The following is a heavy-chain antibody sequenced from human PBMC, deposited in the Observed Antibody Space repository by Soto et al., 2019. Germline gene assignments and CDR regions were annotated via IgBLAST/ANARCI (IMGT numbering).Heavy chain of an antibody. CDR3: ARGGGGYYSNFDY. CDR2: IYYSGST. Sequence: TLSLTCTVSGCSISSGDYYWSWIRQPPGKGLEWIGYIYYSGSTYYNPSLKSRVTISVDTSKNQFSLKLSSVTAADTAVYYCARGGGGYYSNFDYWGQGTLVTVSS. J-gene: IGHJ4*02. CDR1: GCSISSGDYY. V-gene: IGHV4-30-4*01. D-gene: IGHD3-3*01.